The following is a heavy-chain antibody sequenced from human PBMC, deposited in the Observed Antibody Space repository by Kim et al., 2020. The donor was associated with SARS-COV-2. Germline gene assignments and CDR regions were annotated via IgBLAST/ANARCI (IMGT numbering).Heavy chain of an antibody. V-gene: IGHV3-30*18. CDR3: AKDRAAVGTTSKKYYFYGMDV. CDR2: ISHDGRDM. J-gene: IGHJ6*02. D-gene: IGHD6-13*01. CDR1: GFTSSSYG. Sequence: GGSLRLSCAASGFTSSSYGIHWLRQAPGKGLEWVALISHDGRDMYYADSVQGRFTISRDNSKNTVNLQMNSLRAEDTALYYCAKDRAAVGTTSKKYYFYGMDVWGQGTTVTVSS.